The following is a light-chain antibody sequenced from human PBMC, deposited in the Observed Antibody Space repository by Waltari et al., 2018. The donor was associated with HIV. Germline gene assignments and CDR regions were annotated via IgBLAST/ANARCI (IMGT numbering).Light chain of an antibody. J-gene: IGLJ7*01. CDR1: SSDIGGYDY. Sequence: QSALTQPASVSGSPGQSITISCNGTSSDIGGYDYVSWYQQYPGKAPQLIIFGVTNRPSGVSTRFSGSKSGNMASLTISGLQAEDEADYYCTSYTSISPLAIFGGGTQVTVL. V-gene: IGLV2-14*01. CDR2: GVT. CDR3: TSYTSISPLAI.